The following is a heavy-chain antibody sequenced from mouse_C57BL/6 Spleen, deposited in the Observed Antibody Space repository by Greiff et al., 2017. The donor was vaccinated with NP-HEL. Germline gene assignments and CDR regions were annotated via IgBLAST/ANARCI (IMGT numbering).Heavy chain of an antibody. CDR2: ISDGGSYT. CDR1: GFTFSSYA. D-gene: IGHD1-1*01. V-gene: IGHV5-4*01. CDR3: ARAVFITTVVGGYVDY. J-gene: IGHJ2*01. Sequence: EVHLVESGGGLVKPGGSLKLSCAASGFTFSSYAMSWVRQTPEKRLEWVATISDGGSYTYYPDNVKGRFTISRDNAKNNLYLQMSHLKSEDTAMYYCARAVFITTVVGGYVDYWGQGTTLTVSS.